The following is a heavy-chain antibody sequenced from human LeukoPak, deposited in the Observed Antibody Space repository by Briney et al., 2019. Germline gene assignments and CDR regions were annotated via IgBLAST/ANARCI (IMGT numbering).Heavy chain of an antibody. CDR3: TREYSSGWPFDY. CDR1: GFTFSASA. CDR2: IRSKADTYAT. V-gene: IGHV3-73*01. J-gene: IGHJ4*02. D-gene: IGHD6-19*01. Sequence: PGGSLRLSCAASGFTFSASAMHWVRQASGKGLEWVGRIRSKADTYATSYAAPVKGRFSISRDDSKNTAYLQMNSLKTEDTAVYYCTREYSSGWPFDYWGQGTLVTVSS.